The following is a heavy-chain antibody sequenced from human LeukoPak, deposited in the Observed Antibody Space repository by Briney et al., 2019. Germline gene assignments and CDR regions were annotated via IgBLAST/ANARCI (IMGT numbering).Heavy chain of an antibody. D-gene: IGHD1-20*01. Sequence: GGSLRLSCTASGFTFSDHAMHWVRQAPGKGLEWVTVISYHARDQFYADSVKGRFTVSRDNSRNILYLQMNGLRAEDTAVYYCLRDLNWSLDQWGQGTLVTVSS. V-gene: IGHV3-30*04. CDR2: ISYHARDQ. CDR1: GFTFSDHA. CDR3: LRDLNWSLDQ. J-gene: IGHJ4*02.